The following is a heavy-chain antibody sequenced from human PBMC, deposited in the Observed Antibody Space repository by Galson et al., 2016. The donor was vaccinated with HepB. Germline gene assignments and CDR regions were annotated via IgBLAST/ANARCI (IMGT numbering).Heavy chain of an antibody. J-gene: IGHJ4*02. Sequence: SLRLSCAASGFTFSSYAMSWVRQAPGKGLEWVSAISGSGGSTYYADSVKGRFTISRDNSKNTLYLQMNSLRAEDTAVYYCAKSPALMVYAMPARRKPSLYYFDYWGREPWSPSPQ. CDR2: ISGSGGST. CDR1: GFTFSSYA. CDR3: AKSPALMVYAMPARRKPSLYYFDY. D-gene: IGHD2-8*01. V-gene: IGHV3-23*01.